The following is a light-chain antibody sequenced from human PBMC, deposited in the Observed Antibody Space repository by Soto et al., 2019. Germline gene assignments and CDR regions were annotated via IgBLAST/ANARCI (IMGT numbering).Light chain of an antibody. Sequence: DIQLTQSPSLLSASVGDRVTITCRASQGIRNYLAWYQHRPARAPKLLIYAASTLQTGVPPRFSGSGSGTEFTLRISSLQPEDFATYYCQQLSDYPYTFGQGTKLEIK. J-gene: IGKJ2*01. CDR3: QQLSDYPYT. CDR1: QGIRNY. CDR2: AAS. V-gene: IGKV1-9*01.